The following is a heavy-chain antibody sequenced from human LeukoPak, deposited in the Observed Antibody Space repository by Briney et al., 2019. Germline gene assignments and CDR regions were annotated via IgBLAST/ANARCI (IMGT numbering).Heavy chain of an antibody. CDR1: GXTFSNYE. CDR3: ALPPNWYFDL. J-gene: IGHJ2*01. V-gene: IGHV3-48*03. CDR2: ISSSGSTV. Sequence: GGSLRLTCAASGXTFSNYEMNWVRQAPGKGLEWVSYISSSGSTVYYADSVKGRFTISRDNPKNSLYLQMNSLRAEDTAVYYCALPPNWYFDLWGRGTLVTVSS.